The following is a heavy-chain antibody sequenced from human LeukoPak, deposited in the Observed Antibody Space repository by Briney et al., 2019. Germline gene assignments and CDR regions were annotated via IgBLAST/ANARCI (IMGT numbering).Heavy chain of an antibody. D-gene: IGHD5-18*01. Sequence: PGGSLRLSCAASGFTFSSYSMNWVRQAPGKGLEWVSSISRSSSYIYYGDPVKGRFTISRDNAKNSLYLQMNSLRAEDTAVYYCARVVWGWDTAMPTPFDYWGQGTLVTVSS. CDR1: GFTFSSYS. CDR3: ARVVWGWDTAMPTPFDY. V-gene: IGHV3-21*01. J-gene: IGHJ4*02. CDR2: ISRSSSYI.